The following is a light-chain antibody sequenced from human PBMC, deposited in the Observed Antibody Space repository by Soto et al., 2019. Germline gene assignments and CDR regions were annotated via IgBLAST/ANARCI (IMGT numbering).Light chain of an antibody. Sequence: EIVLTQSPGTLSLSPGERATLSCGASQSVSRNFLAGYQQRPGQAPRLLIYGASNRATGIPDRFSGSGSGTAFTLTISRLEPEDFAVYYCQQFGSSSYTFCQGTKLDIK. CDR3: QQFGSSSYT. CDR1: QSVSRNF. V-gene: IGKV3-20*01. CDR2: GAS. J-gene: IGKJ2*01.